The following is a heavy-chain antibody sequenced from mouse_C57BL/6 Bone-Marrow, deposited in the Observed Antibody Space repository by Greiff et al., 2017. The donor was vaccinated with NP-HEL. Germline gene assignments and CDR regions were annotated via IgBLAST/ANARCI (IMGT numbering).Heavy chain of an antibody. CDR3: TKESNYYFDY. D-gene: IGHD2-5*01. V-gene: IGHV14-4*01. J-gene: IGHJ2*01. Sequence: VQLQQSGAELVRPGASVKLSCTASGFNIKDDYMHWVKQRPEQGLEWIGWIDPENGDTEYASKFQGKATITADTSSNTAYLQLSSLTSEDTAVYYCTKESNYYFDYWGQGTTLTVSS. CDR1: GFNIKDDY. CDR2: IDPENGDT.